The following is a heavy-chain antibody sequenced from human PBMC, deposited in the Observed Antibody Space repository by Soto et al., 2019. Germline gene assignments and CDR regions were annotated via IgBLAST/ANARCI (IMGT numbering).Heavy chain of an antibody. V-gene: IGHV4-59*08. J-gene: IGHJ4*02. D-gene: IGHD3-10*01. CDR3: ARRSGYYFAY. CDR2: IYYTGST. CDR1: GGSISSYY. Sequence: SETLSLTCTVSGGSISSYYWSWIRQPPGKELEWIGYIYYTGSTNYNPSLKSRVTISVDTSKNQFSLKLSSVTAADTAVYYCARRSGYYFAYWGQGTLVTVSS.